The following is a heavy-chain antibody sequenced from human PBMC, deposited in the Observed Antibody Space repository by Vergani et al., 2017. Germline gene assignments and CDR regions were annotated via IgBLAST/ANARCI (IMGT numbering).Heavy chain of an antibody. CDR1: GGTFSSYT. Sequence: QVQLVQSGAEVKKPGSSVKVSCKASGGTFSSYTISWVRQAPGQGLEWMGRIIPILGIANYAQKFQGRVTITADESTSTAYMELSSLRSEDTAVYYCAKDAGLSPSYGMDVWGQGTTVTVSS. J-gene: IGHJ6*02. V-gene: IGHV1-69*04. CDR2: IIPILGIA. CDR3: AKDAGLSPSYGMDV.